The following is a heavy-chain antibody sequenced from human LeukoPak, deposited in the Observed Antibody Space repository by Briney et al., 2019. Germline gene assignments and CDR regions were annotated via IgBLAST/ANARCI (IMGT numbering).Heavy chain of an antibody. J-gene: IGHJ6*03. D-gene: IGHD2-2*01. V-gene: IGHV1-2*02. CDR1: GFTFNAYN. Sequence: GASVKVSCKASGFTFNAYNIHWVRQAPGQGLEWMGWINPKSGGANYAQKFQGRVTMTWDTSISTAYMELSRLRSDDTAVYYCARAKCSSTSCYGNYYYYYMDVWGKGTTVTVSS. CDR3: ARAKCSSTSCYGNYYYYYMDV. CDR2: INPKSGGA.